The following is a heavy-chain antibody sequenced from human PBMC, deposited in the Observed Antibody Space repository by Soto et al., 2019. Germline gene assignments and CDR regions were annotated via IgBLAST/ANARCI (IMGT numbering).Heavy chain of an antibody. CDR3: ARSVIYYDARCYYDVGAFDV. V-gene: IGHV4-31*03. CDR2: IHDSGSA. Sequence: PSETLSLTCTVPGGSISSGGYYWSWIRQHPGKGLEWIAYIHDSGSALYDPSLKSRLSISVDTSKNQFSVRLRSVAAADTAIYYCARSVIYYDARCYYDVGAFDVWAKGQWSPSPQ. J-gene: IGHJ3*01. CDR1: GGSISSGGYY. D-gene: IGHD3-22*01.